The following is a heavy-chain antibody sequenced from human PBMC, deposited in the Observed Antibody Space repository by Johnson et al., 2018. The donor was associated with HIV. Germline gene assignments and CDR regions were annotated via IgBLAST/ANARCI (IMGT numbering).Heavy chain of an antibody. D-gene: IGHD6-13*01. V-gene: IGHV3-30*02. Sequence: QVQLVESGGGVVQPGGSLRLSCAASGFTFSSYGMHWVRQAPGKGLEWVAFIRYDGSNKYYADSVKGRFTISRDNSKNTLYLQMNSLRAEDTAVYSCAKGDKSQGQQLVLGAFDIWGQGTMVTVSS. J-gene: IGHJ3*02. CDR1: GFTFSSYG. CDR3: AKGDKSQGQQLVLGAFDI. CDR2: IRYDGSNK.